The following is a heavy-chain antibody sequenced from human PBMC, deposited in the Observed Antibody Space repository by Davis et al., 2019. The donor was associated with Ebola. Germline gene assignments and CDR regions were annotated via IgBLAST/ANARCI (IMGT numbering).Heavy chain of an antibody. V-gene: IGHV3-7*01. D-gene: IGHD1-26*01. J-gene: IGHJ5*02. CDR3: ARGYSGSYYGANWFDP. Sequence: GESLKISCAASGFTFSSYWMSWVRQAPGKGLEWVANIKQDGSEKYYVDSVKGRFTISRDNSKNTLYLQMNSLRAEDTAVYYCARGYSGSYYGANWFDPWGQGTLVTVSS. CDR1: GFTFSSYW. CDR2: IKQDGSEK.